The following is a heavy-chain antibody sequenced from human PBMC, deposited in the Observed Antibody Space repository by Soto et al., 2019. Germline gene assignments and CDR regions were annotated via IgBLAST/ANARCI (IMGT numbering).Heavy chain of an antibody. CDR3: ARAQNWLPDC. CDR1: GFTFSSYS. Sequence: GGSLRLSCAASGFTFSSYSMNWVRQAPGKGLEWVSYISSSSSTIYYADSVKGRFTISRDNAKNSLYLQMNSLTAADTAVYYCARAQNWLPDCWGQGTLVTVSS. D-gene: IGHD3-9*01. V-gene: IGHV3-48*01. J-gene: IGHJ4*02. CDR2: ISSSSSTI.